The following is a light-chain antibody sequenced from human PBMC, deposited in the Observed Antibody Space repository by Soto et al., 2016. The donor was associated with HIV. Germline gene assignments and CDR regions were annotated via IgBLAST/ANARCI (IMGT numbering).Light chain of an antibody. CDR2: DDS. V-gene: IGLV3-21*03. CDR3: QVWDTSSHHVV. J-gene: IGLJ3*02. CDR1: NIGSKS. Sequence: SYELTQPPSVSVAPGKTARITCGGNNIGSKSVHWYQQRPGQAPVLVVYDDSDRPLGIPERLSGSNSGNTATLAISRVEAGDEADYYCQVWDTSSHHVVFGGGTKVTVL.